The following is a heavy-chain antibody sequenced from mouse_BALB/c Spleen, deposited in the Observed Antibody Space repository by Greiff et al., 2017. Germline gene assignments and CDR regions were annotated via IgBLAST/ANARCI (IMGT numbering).Heavy chain of an antibody. CDR2: IYPSDSYT. V-gene: IGHV1-69*02. CDR3: TRGGLRRSYYAMDY. D-gene: IGHD2-2*01. Sequence: QVQLQQPGAELVRPGASVKLSCKASGYTFTSYWINWVKQRPGQGLEWIGNIYPSDSYTNYNQKFKDKATLTVDKSSSTAYMQLSSPTSEDSAVYYCTRGGLRRSYYAMDYWGQGTSVTVSS. CDR1: GYTFTSYW. J-gene: IGHJ4*01.